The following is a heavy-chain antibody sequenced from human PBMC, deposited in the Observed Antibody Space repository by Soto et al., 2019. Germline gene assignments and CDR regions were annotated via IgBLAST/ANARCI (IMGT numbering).Heavy chain of an antibody. D-gene: IGHD3-10*01. CDR1: GFTFSSYG. CDR2: IWYDGSNK. V-gene: IGHV3-33*01. Sequence: GSLRLSCAASGFTFSSYGMHWVRQAPGKGLEWVAVIWYDGSNKYYADSVKGRFTISRDNSKNTLYLQMSSLRAEDTAVYYCAREGSGSPLDYWGQGTLVTSPQ. J-gene: IGHJ4*02. CDR3: AREGSGSPLDY.